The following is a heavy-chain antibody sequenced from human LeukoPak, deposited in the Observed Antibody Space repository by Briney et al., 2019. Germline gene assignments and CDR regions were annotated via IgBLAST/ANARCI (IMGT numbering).Heavy chain of an antibody. Sequence: GGSLRLSCAASGFTFSSYWMSWVRQAPGKGLEWVSNIKQDGSEKYYVDSVKGRFTISRDNAKNSLYLQMNSLRAEDTAVYYCATPNFGRTAAQDYWGQGTLVTVSS. CDR3: ATPNFGRTAAQDY. CDR1: GFTFSSYW. D-gene: IGHD6-6*01. J-gene: IGHJ4*02. V-gene: IGHV3-7*01. CDR2: IKQDGSEK.